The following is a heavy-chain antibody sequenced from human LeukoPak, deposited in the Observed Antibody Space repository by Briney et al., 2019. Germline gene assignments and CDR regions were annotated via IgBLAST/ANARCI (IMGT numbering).Heavy chain of an antibody. J-gene: IGHJ4*02. V-gene: IGHV4-59*01. D-gene: IGHD2-15*01. CDR3: ARLLGYPVPEYYFDY. CDR2: IYYSGST. Sequence: SETLSLTCTVSDGSISSYYWSWIRQPPGKGPEWIGYIYYSGSTNYNPSLKSRVTISVDTSKNQFSLKLSSVTAADTAVYYCARLLGYPVPEYYFDYWGQGTLVTVSS. CDR1: DGSISSYY.